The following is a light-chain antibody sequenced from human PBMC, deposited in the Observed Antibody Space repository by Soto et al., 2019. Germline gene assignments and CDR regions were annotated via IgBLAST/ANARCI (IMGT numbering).Light chain of an antibody. CDR3: CSYAGSGTFHVV. Sequence: QSALTQPASVSGSPGQSITISCTGTSSDVGSYNLVSWYQQHPGKAPKLMIYEGSKRPSGVSNRFSGSNSGNTASLTISGLQAEDEADYYCCSYAGSGTFHVVFGGGTKLTVL. V-gene: IGLV2-23*03. J-gene: IGLJ2*01. CDR1: SSDVGSYNL. CDR2: EGS.